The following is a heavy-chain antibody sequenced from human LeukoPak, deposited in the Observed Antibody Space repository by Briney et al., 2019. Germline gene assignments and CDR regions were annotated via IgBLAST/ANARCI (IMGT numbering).Heavy chain of an antibody. CDR2: INWNGGST. J-gene: IGHJ4*02. Sequence: GGSLRLSCAASGFTFDDYGMSWVRQAPGKGLEWVSGINWNGGSTGYAHSVKGRFTISRDNAKNSLYLQMNSLRAEDTALYYCARDSRVITFGGVIVYFAYWGQGTLVTVSS. D-gene: IGHD3-16*02. V-gene: IGHV3-20*04. CDR3: ARDSRVITFGGVIVYFAY. CDR1: GFTFDDYG.